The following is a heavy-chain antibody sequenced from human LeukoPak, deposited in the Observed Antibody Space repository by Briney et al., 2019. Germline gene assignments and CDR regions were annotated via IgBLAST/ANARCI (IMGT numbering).Heavy chain of an antibody. CDR2: INHSGST. J-gene: IGHJ4*02. CDR1: GGSFSGYY. Sequence: PSETLSLTCAVYGGSFSGYYWSWIRQPPGKGLEWIGEINHSGSTNYNPSLKSRVTISVDTSKNQFSLKLSSVTAADTAVYYCAGQAVAGHGFDYWGQGTLVTVSS. CDR3: AGQAVAGHGFDY. D-gene: IGHD6-19*01. V-gene: IGHV4-34*01.